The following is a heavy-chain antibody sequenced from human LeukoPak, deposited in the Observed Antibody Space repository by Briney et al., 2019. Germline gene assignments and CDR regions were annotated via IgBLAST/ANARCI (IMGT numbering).Heavy chain of an antibody. CDR1: GGSISSSSYY. D-gene: IGHD6-13*01. CDR3: ARQIAAAGFYYFDY. V-gene: IGHV4-39*01. Sequence: SETLSLTCTVSGGSISSSSYYWGWIRQPPGKGLEWIGSIYYSGSTYYNPSLKSRVTISVDTSKNQFSLKLSSVTAADPAVYYCARQIAAAGFYYFDYWGQGTLVTVSS. CDR2: IYYSGST. J-gene: IGHJ4*02.